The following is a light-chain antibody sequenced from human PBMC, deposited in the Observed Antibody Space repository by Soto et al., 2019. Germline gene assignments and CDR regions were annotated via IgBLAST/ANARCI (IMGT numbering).Light chain of an antibody. CDR1: QSISSW. CDR2: KAS. CDR3: QQYNRDPWT. Sequence: DIQMTQSPSTLSASVGDRVTITCRASQSISSWLAWYQQKPGKAPKLLIYKASSLESGVPSSFSGSASGTEFTLTISSLQPDDFATYYCQQYNRDPWTFGRGTKVEIK. V-gene: IGKV1-5*03. J-gene: IGKJ1*01.